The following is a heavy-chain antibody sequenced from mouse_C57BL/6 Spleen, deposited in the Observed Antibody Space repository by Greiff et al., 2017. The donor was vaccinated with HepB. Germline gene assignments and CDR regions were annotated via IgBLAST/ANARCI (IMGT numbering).Heavy chain of an antibody. D-gene: IGHD2-5*01. Sequence: EVQLVESGGGLVKPGGSLKLSCAASGFTFSDYGMHWVRQAPEKGLEWVAYISSGSSTIYYADTVKGRFTISRDNAKNTLFLQMTSLRSEDTAMYYCARTAYYSNYGDYWGQGTTLTVSS. CDR3: ARTAYYSNYGDY. CDR1: GFTFSDYG. CDR2: ISSGSSTI. V-gene: IGHV5-17*01. J-gene: IGHJ2*01.